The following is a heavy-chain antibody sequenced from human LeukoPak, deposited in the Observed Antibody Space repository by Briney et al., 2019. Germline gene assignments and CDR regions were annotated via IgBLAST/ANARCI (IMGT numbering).Heavy chain of an antibody. CDR2: IWYDGSNK. CDR1: GFTFSSYG. Sequence: GGSLRLSCAACGFTFSSYGMHWVRKAPDKGLEWVVVIWYDGSNKYYADSVKRRFTISRDNSKNTLYLQMNSLRAEDTAVYYCAKGRSLDTRRAYTDVWGKGTTVTVSS. CDR3: AKGRSLDTRRAYTDV. D-gene: IGHD5-24*01. J-gene: IGHJ6*03. V-gene: IGHV3-33*06.